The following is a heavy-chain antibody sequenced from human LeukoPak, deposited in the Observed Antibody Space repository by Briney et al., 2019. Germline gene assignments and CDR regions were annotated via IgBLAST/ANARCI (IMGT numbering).Heavy chain of an antibody. D-gene: IGHD2-2*01. CDR1: GGTFSSCS. Sequence: SVKVSCKASGGTFSSCSINWVRQAPGQGLEWMGRVIPIRGTTDYAQKFQDRVTLTADKFTNTASMELSSLRSEATAVYYCARFEAYYAALGGMDVWGQGTTVIVSS. J-gene: IGHJ6*02. CDR2: VIPIRGTT. V-gene: IGHV1-69*08. CDR3: ARFEAYYAALGGMDV.